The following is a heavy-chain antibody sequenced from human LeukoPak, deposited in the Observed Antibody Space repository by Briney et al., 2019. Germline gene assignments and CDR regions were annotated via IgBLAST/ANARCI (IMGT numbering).Heavy chain of an antibody. J-gene: IGHJ4*02. V-gene: IGHV4-4*07. CDR2: IYSSGST. Sequence: SETLSLTCTVSGGSISSYYWSWIRQPAGKGLERIGRIYSSGSTNYNPSLKSRVTMSVDTSKNQFSLKLSSVTAADTAVYYCARELGYCSSSSCYNDDYFDYWGQGTLVTVSS. CDR1: GGSISSYY. D-gene: IGHD2-2*02. CDR3: ARELGYCSSSSCYNDDYFDY.